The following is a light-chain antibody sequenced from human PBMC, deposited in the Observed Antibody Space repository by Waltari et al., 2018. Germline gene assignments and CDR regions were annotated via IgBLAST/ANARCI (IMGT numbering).Light chain of an antibody. CDR2: YVS. J-gene: IGLJ2*01. Sequence: QSALTQPRSVSGSPGQSVTISCTGTSSDVGGYNYVSWYQQHTGKAPQLMIYYVSKRPSGVPDRFSVSNSGNTASLTISGLQAEDEADYYCCSYAGSYTFGVFGGGTKLTVL. CDR3: CSYAGSYTFGV. CDR1: SSDVGGYNY. V-gene: IGLV2-11*01.